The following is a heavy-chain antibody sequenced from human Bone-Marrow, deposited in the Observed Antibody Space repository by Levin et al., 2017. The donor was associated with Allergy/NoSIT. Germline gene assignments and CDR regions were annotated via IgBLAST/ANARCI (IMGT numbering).Heavy chain of an antibody. CDR3: ARGGGGYDFYFDV. J-gene: IGHJ4*02. CDR2: IFHSGSS. CDR1: GGSFTNYY. D-gene: IGHD3-3*01. Sequence: ASETLSLTCTVSGGSFTNYYWSWVRQPPGRGLEWVGYIFHSGSSTSNPSLGSRVTISVDTSQNQVSLELRSVTAADTAVYYCARGGGGYDFYFDVWGQGALVTVSS. V-gene: IGHV4-59*01.